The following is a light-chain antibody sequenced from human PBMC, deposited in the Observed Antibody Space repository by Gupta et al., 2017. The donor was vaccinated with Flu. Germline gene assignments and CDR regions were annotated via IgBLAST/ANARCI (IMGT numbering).Light chain of an antibody. V-gene: IGKV2-28*01. J-gene: IGKJ5*01. CDR2: LGS. Sequence: DIVMTQSPLSLPVTPGEPASISCRSSQSLLHENGYNYLDWYLQKPGQSPQLLIYLGSNRASGVPDRVSGSGSGTDFTRKISRVEAEDVGVYYCMQALQTPLTCGQGTRLDIK. CDR1: QSLLHENGYNY. CDR3: MQALQTPLT.